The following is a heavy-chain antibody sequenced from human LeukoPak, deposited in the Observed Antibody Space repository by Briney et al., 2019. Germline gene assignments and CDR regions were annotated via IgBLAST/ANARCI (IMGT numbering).Heavy chain of an antibody. CDR2: IYHSGST. Sequence: SETLSLTCAVSGGSISSSNWWSWVRQPPGKGLEWIGEIYHSGSTNYNPSLKSRVTISVDKSKNQFSLKLSSVTAADTAVYYCARRRIGYYWYFDLWGRGTLVTVSS. V-gene: IGHV4-4*02. J-gene: IGHJ2*01. D-gene: IGHD1-14*01. CDR1: GGSISSSNW. CDR3: ARRRIGYYWYFDL.